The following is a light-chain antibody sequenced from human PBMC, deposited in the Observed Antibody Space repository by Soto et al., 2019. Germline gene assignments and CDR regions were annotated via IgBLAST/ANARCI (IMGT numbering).Light chain of an antibody. CDR3: QTWGTGSWV. Sequence: QSVLTQSPSVSASLGASVKLTCTLSSGHSSYAIAWHQQQPEKGPRYLMKLNSDGSHSKGDGIPDRFSGSSSGAERYLTISSLQSEDEADYYCQTWGTGSWVFGGGTKLTVL. J-gene: IGLJ3*02. V-gene: IGLV4-69*01. CDR1: SGHSSYA. CDR2: LNSDGSH.